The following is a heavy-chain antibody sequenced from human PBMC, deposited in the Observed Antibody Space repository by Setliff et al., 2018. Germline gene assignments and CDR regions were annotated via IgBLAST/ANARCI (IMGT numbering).Heavy chain of an antibody. CDR3: ARDLLYSGSYFGYYYGMDV. CDR1: GYTFTGYY. J-gene: IGHJ6*02. CDR2: INPSSGAA. D-gene: IGHD1-26*01. Sequence: ASVKVSCKASGYTFTGYYMYWVRQAPGQGLEWMGRINPSSGAANYAQKFQGWVTMTRDTSISTAYMELSRLRSDGTAVYYCARDLLYSGSYFGYYYGMDVWGQGTTVTVSS. V-gene: IGHV1-2*04.